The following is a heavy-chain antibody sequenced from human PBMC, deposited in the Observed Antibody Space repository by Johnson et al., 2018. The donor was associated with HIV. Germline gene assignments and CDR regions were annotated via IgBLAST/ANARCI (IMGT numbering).Heavy chain of an antibody. J-gene: IGHJ3*02. Sequence: MQLVESGGGLVKPGGSLRLSCAASGFTFDDYAMHWVRQTPGKGPVWVSRINSDGSSSAYADSVKGRFTISRDGAKNTLYLQMNILTAEDTAGYYCARAPEVRGIDAFDIWGQGTMVTVS. CDR1: GFTFDDYA. V-gene: IGHV3-74*02. CDR3: ARAPEVRGIDAFDI. CDR2: INSDGSSS. D-gene: IGHD3-10*01.